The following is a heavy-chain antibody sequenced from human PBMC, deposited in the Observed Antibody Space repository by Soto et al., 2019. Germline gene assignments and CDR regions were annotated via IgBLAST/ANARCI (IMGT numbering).Heavy chain of an antibody. D-gene: IGHD4-17*01. CDR3: ARLETVTTTGPEYFQY. J-gene: IGHJ1*01. CDR1: GDSFSGYY. Sequence: QVQLQESGPGLVEPSETLSLTCTVSGDSFSGYYWSWIRQSPGKGLEWIGYIYYIGNTDYNPSLKSRVTISLDTSKNQFSLRLRSVTAADTAVYYCARLETVTTTGPEYFQYWGQGTLVTVSS. V-gene: IGHV4-59*01. CDR2: IYYIGNT.